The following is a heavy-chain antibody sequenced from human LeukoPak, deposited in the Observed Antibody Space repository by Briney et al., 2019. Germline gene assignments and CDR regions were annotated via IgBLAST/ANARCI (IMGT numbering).Heavy chain of an antibody. D-gene: IGHD3-22*01. V-gene: IGHV4-39*07. Sequence: SGTLSLTCTVSGGSIDSTSYYWGWFRQPPWKGLEWIGSIYYSGSTYYNPSLKSRVTISVDTSKKQFSLKLSSVTAADTAVYYCARRAGDYSHPYDYWGQGTLVTVSS. CDR2: IYYSGST. CDR3: ARRAGDYSHPYDY. J-gene: IGHJ4*02. CDR1: GGSIDSTSYY.